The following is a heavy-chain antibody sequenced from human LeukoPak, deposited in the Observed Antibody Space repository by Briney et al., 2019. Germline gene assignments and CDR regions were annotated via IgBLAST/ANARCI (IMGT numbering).Heavy chain of an antibody. J-gene: IGHJ4*02. Sequence: SETLSLTCTVSGGSINSYYWSWIRKPPGKGLEWIGYIYYNGNTDYNPSLKSRVTISVDTSKNQFSPKLTSVTAADTAVYYCARTQPFGYSYGPYFDYWGQGTLVTVSS. CDR3: ARTQPFGYSYGPYFDY. CDR1: GGSINSYY. V-gene: IGHV4-59*08. D-gene: IGHD5-18*01. CDR2: IYYNGNT.